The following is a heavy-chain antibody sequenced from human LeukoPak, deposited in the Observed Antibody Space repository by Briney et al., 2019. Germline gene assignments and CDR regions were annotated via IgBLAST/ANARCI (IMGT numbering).Heavy chain of an antibody. D-gene: IGHD3-22*01. V-gene: IGHV1-69*04. CDR3: APDYYDSSGYWTHDY. CDR2: IIPILGIA. Sequence: ASVKVSCKASGGTFSSYAISWVRQAPGQGLELMGRIIPILGIANYAQKFQGRVTITADKSASTAYMELSSLRSEDTAVYYCAPDYYDSSGYWTHDYWGQGTLVTVSS. J-gene: IGHJ4*02. CDR1: GGTFSSYA.